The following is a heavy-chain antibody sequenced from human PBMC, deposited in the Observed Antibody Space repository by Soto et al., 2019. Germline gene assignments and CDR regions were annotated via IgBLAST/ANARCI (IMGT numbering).Heavy chain of an antibody. Sequence: ESGPTLVNPTQTLTLTCTFSGFSLSTAGLSVRWIRQPPGKALEWLALINWNDAKYYSTSLKTRLTISKDTSKNQVVLRMTNVDPEDTATYYCARAAYGDYLLGMDVWGQGTTVTVSS. CDR3: ARAAYGDYLLGMDV. J-gene: IGHJ6*02. D-gene: IGHD4-17*01. CDR2: INWNDAK. CDR1: GFSLSTAGLS. V-gene: IGHV2-70*01.